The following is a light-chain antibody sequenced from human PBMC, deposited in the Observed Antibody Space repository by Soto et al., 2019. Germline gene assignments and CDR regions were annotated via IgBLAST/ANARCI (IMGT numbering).Light chain of an antibody. Sequence: ERVLTQSPAILSVSPGERAPLSCRASQSISRSLAWYQQKPGQAPRLLISDASTRATGIPARFSGSGSGTEFTLTFSSLPSEDFAVYYCQQYGSSPIAFGQGTRLEIK. CDR3: QQYGSSPIA. CDR2: DAS. J-gene: IGKJ5*01. CDR1: QSISRS. V-gene: IGKV3-15*01.